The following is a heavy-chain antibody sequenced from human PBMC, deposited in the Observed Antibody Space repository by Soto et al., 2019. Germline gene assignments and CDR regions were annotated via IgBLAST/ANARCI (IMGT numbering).Heavy chain of an antibody. D-gene: IGHD2-2*01. J-gene: IGHJ3*02. CDR1: GYTFTSYA. Sequence: ASVKVSCKASGYTFTSYAMHWVRQAPGQRLEWMGWINAGNGNTKYSQKFQGRVTITRDTSASTAYMELSSLRSEDTAVYYCARVAPQSRSDPDAFDIWGQGTMVTVSS. CDR2: INAGNGNT. CDR3: ARVAPQSRSDPDAFDI. V-gene: IGHV1-3*01.